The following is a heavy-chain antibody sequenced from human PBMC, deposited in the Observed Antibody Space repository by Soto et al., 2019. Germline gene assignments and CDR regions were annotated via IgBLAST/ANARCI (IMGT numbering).Heavy chain of an antibody. CDR3: ASSAVAGTGWYFDY. D-gene: IGHD6-19*01. CDR1: GYTFTSYY. J-gene: IGHJ4*02. V-gene: IGHV1-46*01. Sequence: QVQLVQSGAEVKKPGASVKVSCKASGYTFTSYYMHLVRQAPGQGLEWMGIINPSGGSTSYAQKVPGRVTMPRDTANSKVYMELSSLRSEDTAVYYCASSAVAGTGWYFDYWGQGTLVTVSS. CDR2: INPSGGST.